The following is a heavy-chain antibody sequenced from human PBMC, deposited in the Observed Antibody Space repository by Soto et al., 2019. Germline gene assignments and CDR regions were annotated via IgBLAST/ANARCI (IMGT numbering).Heavy chain of an antibody. J-gene: IGHJ4*02. V-gene: IGHV3-23*01. Sequence: PGGSLRLSCAASGFSFSSYAMSWVRQAPGKGLEWVSALSGSGGSTYYADSVKGRCTISRDNAKNTVYLQMSSLGAEDTAVYYCAKSLGYSYREVYYLDSWGQGTLVIVSS. CDR2: LSGSGGST. D-gene: IGHD5-18*01. CDR3: AKSLGYSYREVYYLDS. CDR1: GFSFSSYA.